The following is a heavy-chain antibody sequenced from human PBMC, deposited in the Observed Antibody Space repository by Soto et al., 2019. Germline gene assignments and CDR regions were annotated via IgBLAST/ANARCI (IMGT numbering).Heavy chain of an antibody. Sequence: GGSLRLSCAASGFTFSSYWMSWVRQAPGKGLEWVANIKQDGSEKYYVDSVKGRFIISRDNAKNSLYLQMNSLRAEDTAVYYCARGQLVSSVAEYFQHWGQGTLVTVSS. CDR3: ARGQLVSSVAEYFQH. CDR2: IKQDGSEK. D-gene: IGHD6-6*01. J-gene: IGHJ1*01. CDR1: GFTFSSYW. V-gene: IGHV3-7*01.